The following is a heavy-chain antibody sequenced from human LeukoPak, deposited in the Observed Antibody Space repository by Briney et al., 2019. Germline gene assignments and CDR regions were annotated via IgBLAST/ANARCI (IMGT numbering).Heavy chain of an antibody. CDR2: ISGSGVST. CDR1: GFTFSTYA. V-gene: IGHV3-23*01. CDR3: AKDWGMGDQLLRIDY. J-gene: IGHJ4*02. D-gene: IGHD2-2*01. Sequence: GGSLRLSCTASGFTFSTYAMNWGRQAPGKGLEWVSGISGSGVSTYYADSVKGRFTISRDNSNNTLYLQMSSLGAEDTAVYYCAKDWGMGDQLLRIDYWGQRTLVRVFS.